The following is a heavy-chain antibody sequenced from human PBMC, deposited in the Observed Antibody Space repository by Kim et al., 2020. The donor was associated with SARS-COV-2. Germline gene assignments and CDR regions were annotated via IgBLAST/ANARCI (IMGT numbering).Heavy chain of an antibody. CDR3: ARVRGSGWYGMDV. V-gene: IGHV4-34*01. CDR1: GGSFSGYY. Sequence: SETLSLTCAVYGGSFSGYYWSWIRQPPGKGLEWIGEINHSGSTNYNPSLKSRVTISVDTSKNQFSLKLSSVTAADTAVYYCARVRGSGWYGMDVWGQGTTVTVSS. CDR2: INHSGST. D-gene: IGHD6-19*01. J-gene: IGHJ6*02.